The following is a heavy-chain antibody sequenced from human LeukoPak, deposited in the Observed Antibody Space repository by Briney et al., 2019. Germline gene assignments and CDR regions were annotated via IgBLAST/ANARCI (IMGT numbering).Heavy chain of an antibody. CDR2: IYYSGST. J-gene: IGHJ3*02. CDR1: GGSISSSSYY. V-gene: IGHV4-39*07. Sequence: PSETLSLTCTVSGGSISSSSYYWGWIRQPPGKGLEWIGSIYYSGSTYYNPSLKSRVTISVDTSKNQFSLKLSSVTAADTAVYYCARAVRMTMGAFDIWGQGTMVTVSS. CDR3: ARAVRMTMGAFDI. D-gene: IGHD4/OR15-4a*01.